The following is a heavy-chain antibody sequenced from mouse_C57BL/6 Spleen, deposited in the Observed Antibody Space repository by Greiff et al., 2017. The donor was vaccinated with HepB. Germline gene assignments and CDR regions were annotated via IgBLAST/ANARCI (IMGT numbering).Heavy chain of an antibody. V-gene: IGHV1-26*01. J-gene: IGHJ2*01. CDR2: INPNNGGT. CDR1: GYTFTDYY. Sequence: EVQLQQSGPELVKPGASVKISCKASGYTFTDYYMNWVKQSHGKSLEWIGDINPNNGGTSYNQKFKGKATLTVDKSSSTAYMELRSLTSEDSAVYYCARVEAYYFDYWGQGTTLTVSS. CDR3: ARVEAYYFDY.